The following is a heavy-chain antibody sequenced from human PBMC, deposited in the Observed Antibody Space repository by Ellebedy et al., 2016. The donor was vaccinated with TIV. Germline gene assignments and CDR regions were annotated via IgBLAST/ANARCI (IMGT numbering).Heavy chain of an antibody. V-gene: IGHV4-4*07. CDR2: IYTSGST. J-gene: IGHJ4*02. CDR3: ARDVMYSSSYFDS. D-gene: IGHD6-6*01. CDR1: GGSITPHY. Sequence: SETLSLTCTVSGGSITPHYWNWIRQPAGKGLEWIGRIYTSGSTNYNPSLKSRVTMSVDTSKDQFSLKLSSVTAADTAVYYCARDVMYSSSYFDSWGQGTLVTVSS.